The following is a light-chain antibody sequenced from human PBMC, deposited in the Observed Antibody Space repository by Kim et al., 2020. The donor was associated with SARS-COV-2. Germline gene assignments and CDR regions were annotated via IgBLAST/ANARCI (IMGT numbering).Light chain of an antibody. CDR2: AAS. Sequence: IQLTQSPSSLSASVGDRVTITCRASQGISSYLAWYQQKPGKAPKLLIYAASTLQSGVPSRFSGSGSGTGFTLTISSLQPEDFATYYCQQLNGYPITFGQGTRLEIK. CDR1: QGISSY. V-gene: IGKV1-9*01. J-gene: IGKJ5*01. CDR3: QQLNGYPIT.